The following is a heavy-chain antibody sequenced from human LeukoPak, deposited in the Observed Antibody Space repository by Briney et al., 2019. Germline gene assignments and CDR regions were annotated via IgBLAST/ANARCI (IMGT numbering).Heavy chain of an antibody. CDR3: ARAEGATTSEDY. D-gene: IGHD1-26*01. CDR1: GGSISSNNW. CDR2: IYHSGSP. Sequence: SETLSLTCAVSGGSISSNNWWGWVRQPPGKGLEWIGEIYHSGSPNYNPSLKSRVTISVDKSRNHFSLNLSSVTAADTAVYYCARAEGATTSEDYWGQGTLVTVSS. V-gene: IGHV4-4*02. J-gene: IGHJ4*02.